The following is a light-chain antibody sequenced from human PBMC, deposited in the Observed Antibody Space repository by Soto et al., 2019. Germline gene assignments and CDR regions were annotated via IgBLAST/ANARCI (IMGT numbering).Light chain of an antibody. CDR3: QQGYSTLPYT. Sequence: DIQMTQSPSSLSASVGDRVTITCRASQSIRTYLNWYQQRPGKAPKLLIFSASSLQSGVPPRFSGSGSGTDFTLTISSLQPEDSATYYCQQGYSTLPYTFGQGTTLE. CDR1: QSIRTY. V-gene: IGKV1-39*01. CDR2: SAS. J-gene: IGKJ2*01.